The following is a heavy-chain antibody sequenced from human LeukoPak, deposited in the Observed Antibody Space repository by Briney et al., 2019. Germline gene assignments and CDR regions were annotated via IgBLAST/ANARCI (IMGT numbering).Heavy chain of an antibody. CDR2: ISYDGTNQ. CDR1: GFSFNSYA. D-gene: IGHD3-16*01. J-gene: IGHJ4*02. CDR3: ARDSRLSRWRGTSDY. V-gene: IGHV3-30-3*01. Sequence: GGSLRLSCAASGFSFNSYAFHWVRQAPGKGLEWVAVISYDGTNQYYADSVKGRFTISRDNSKNTLYLQMNSLRAEDTSVYYCARDSRLSRWRGTSDYWGQGTLVTVSS.